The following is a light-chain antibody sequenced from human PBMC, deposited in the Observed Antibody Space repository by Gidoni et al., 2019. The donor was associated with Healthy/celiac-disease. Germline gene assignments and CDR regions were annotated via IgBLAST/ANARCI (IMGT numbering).Light chain of an antibody. J-gene: IGKJ5*01. Sequence: DIQMTQSPSSLSASVGDRVTITCQASQDISYYLNGYQQQPGKAPKLLIYDASNLETGVPSRFSGSGSGTDFTFTISSLQPEDIATYYCQQYDNRPLFGQGTRLEIK. CDR2: DAS. CDR3: QQYDNRPL. V-gene: IGKV1-33*01. CDR1: QDISYY.